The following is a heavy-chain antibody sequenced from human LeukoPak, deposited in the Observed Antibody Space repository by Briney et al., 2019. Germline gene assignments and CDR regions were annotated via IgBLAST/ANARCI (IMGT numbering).Heavy chain of an antibody. CDR2: ISNDGINK. V-gene: IGHV3-30-3*01. Sequence: GRSLRLSCAASGFTFSSYAIHWVRQAPGKGLEWVAAISNDGINKYYADSVKGRFTISRDNSKNTLILQMNSLRPEDTAVYYCARDKGLEWLAYYFDSWGQGTLVTVSS. J-gene: IGHJ4*02. D-gene: IGHD3-3*01. CDR1: GFTFSSYA. CDR3: ARDKGLEWLAYYFDS.